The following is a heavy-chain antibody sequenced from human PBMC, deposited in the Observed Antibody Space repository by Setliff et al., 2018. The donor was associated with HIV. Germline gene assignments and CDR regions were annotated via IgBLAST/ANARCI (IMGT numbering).Heavy chain of an antibody. Sequence: GASVKVSCKASGYTFTGNYIHWVRQAPGQRLEWMGWINAGNGNKKYSQEFQGRVTISRDTSASTAYMELRSLRSDDTAVYYCARDDGGYNYEEAFEVWGQGTMVTVSS. J-gene: IGHJ3*01. CDR2: INAGNGNK. V-gene: IGHV1-3*01. D-gene: IGHD3-16*01. CDR3: ARDDGGYNYEEAFEV. CDR1: GYTFTGNY.